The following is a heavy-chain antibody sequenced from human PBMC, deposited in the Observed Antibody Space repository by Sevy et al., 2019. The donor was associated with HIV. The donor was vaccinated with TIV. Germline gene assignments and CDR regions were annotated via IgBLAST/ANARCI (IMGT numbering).Heavy chain of an antibody. CDR2: IWYDGTNK. CDR1: GFTFSSYG. Sequence: GGSLRLSCAASGFTFSSYGMHWVRQAPDKGLEWVAVIWYDGTNKYYADSVKGRLTISRDNSKNRLYLQMSSLRAEDTAVYYCARDKLPPVMVTMVRGALSYFFDYWGQGTLVTVSS. V-gene: IGHV3-33*01. J-gene: IGHJ4*02. CDR3: ARDKLPPVMVTMVRGALSYFFDY. D-gene: IGHD3-10*01.